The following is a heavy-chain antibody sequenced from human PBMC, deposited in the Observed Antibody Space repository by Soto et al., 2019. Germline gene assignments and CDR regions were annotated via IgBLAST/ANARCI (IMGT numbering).Heavy chain of an antibody. V-gene: IGHV1-46*01. J-gene: IGHJ4*02. CDR1: GYTFTSYY. CDR2: INPSGGST. Sequence: GASVKVSCKASGYTFTSYYMHWVRQAPGQGLEWMGIINPSGGSTSYAQKFQGRVTMTRDTSTSTAYMELSSLRSEDTAVYYCATAQDHLYYFDYWGQGTLVTVSS. CDR3: ATAQDHLYYFDY. D-gene: IGHD2-15*01.